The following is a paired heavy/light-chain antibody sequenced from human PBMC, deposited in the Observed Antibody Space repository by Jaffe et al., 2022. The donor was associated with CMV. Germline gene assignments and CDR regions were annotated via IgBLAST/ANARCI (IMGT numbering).Heavy chain of an antibody. CDR2: IYPGDSDT. V-gene: IGHV5-51*01. J-gene: IGHJ4*02. CDR1: GYRFTSYW. Sequence: EVQLVQSGAEVKKPGESLKISCKGSGYRFTSYWIGWVRQMPGRGLEWMGIIYPGDSDTRYSPSFQGHVTISADKSISTVYLQWNSLEASDTAMYYCARHWEGSSGWYGGSEVGYWGQGTLVTVSS. CDR3: ARHWEGSSGWYGGSEVGY. D-gene: IGHD6-19*01.
Light chain of an antibody. J-gene: IGLJ3*02. Sequence: QSVLTQPPSASGTPGQRVTISCSGTSSNIGSNYVYWYQQLPGTAPKLLIYRNNQRPSGVPDRFSGSKSGTSASLAISGLRSEDEADYYCAAWDDGWVFGGGTKLTVL. CDR1: SSNIGSNY. CDR3: AAWDDGWV. CDR2: RNN. V-gene: IGLV1-47*01.